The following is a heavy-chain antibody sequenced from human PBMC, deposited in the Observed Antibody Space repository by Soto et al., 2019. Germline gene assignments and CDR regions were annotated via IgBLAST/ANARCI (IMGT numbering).Heavy chain of an antibody. CDR2: ITGSGSSI. D-gene: IGHD1-1*01. Sequence: DVQLLESGGGLVQPGGSLKLSCVASGFSFNKYAMIWVRQAPGKGQEWVSGITGSGSSIQYTASVKGRFTISRDNSKNTFYLQMNSLRAEDTAVYYCAKFGMATTKRSPPYYFDYWGQGTLVTVSS. CDR3: AKFGMATTKRSPPYYFDY. CDR1: GFSFNKYA. V-gene: IGHV3-23*01. J-gene: IGHJ4*02.